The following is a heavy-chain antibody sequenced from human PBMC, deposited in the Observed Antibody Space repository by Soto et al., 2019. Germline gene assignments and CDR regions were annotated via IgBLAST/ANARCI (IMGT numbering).Heavy chain of an antibody. V-gene: IGHV3-30-3*01. J-gene: IGHJ6*01. CDR3: ARETCTTAIGYYGMDV. D-gene: IGHD2-8*01. CDR2: ISYDGSNK. Sequence: GGSLRLSCAASGFTFSSYAMHWVRQAPGKGLEWVAVISYDGSNKYYADSVKGRFTISRDNSKNTLYLQMNSLRTEDTAVYYCARETCTTAIGYYGMDVWGKETRITVSS. CDR1: GFTFSSYA.